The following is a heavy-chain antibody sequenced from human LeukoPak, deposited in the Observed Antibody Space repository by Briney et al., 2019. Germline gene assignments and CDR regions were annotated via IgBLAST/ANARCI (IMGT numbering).Heavy chain of an antibody. CDR3: AKVTYYDFWSGYPQVSYFDY. V-gene: IGHV3-9*01. CDR1: GFTFDDYA. Sequence: PGRSLRLSCAASGFTFDDYAMHWVGQAPGKALEWVSGISWNSGSIGYADSVKGRFTISRDNAKNSLYLQMNSLRAEDTALYYCAKVTYYDFWSGYPQVSYFDYWGQGTLVTVSS. J-gene: IGHJ4*02. CDR2: ISWNSGSI. D-gene: IGHD3-3*01.